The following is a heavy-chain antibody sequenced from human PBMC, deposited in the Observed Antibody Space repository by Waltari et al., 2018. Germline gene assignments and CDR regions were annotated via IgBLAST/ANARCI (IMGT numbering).Heavy chain of an antibody. V-gene: IGHV1-69*10. CDR2: IIPILGIA. Sequence: QVQLVQSGAEVKKPGSSVKVSCKASGGPFSSYAISWVRQAPGQGLEWMGGIIPILGIANYAQKFQGRVTITADKSTSTAYMELSSLRSEDTAVYYCARINWNDRNYYYYMDVWGKGTTVTVSS. J-gene: IGHJ6*03. CDR3: ARINWNDRNYYYYMDV. CDR1: GGPFSSYA. D-gene: IGHD1-20*01.